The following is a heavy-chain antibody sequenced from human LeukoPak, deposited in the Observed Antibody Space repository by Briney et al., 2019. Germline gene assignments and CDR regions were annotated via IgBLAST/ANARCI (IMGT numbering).Heavy chain of an antibody. CDR2: IYYIGST. CDR1: GGSMSPYY. J-gene: IGHJ4*02. CDR3: ARHRTLGVVDY. Sequence: PSETLSLTCNVTGGSMSPYYWSWIRQPPGKGLEWIGYIYYIGSTNYNPSLKSRVTISVDTSKNHFSLNLNSVTAADTAVYYCARHRTLGVVDYWGQGTLVTVSS. V-gene: IGHV4-59*08. D-gene: IGHD3-10*01.